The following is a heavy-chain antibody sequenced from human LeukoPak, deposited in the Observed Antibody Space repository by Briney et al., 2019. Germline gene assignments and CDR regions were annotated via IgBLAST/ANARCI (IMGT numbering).Heavy chain of an antibody. Sequence: KPSETLSLTCTVSGGSISSYYWSWIRQPPGKGLEWIGYIYYSGSTNYNPSLKSRVTISVDTSKNQFSLKLSSVTAADTAVYYCARGHKSSSSPRFDPWGQGTLVTVSS. D-gene: IGHD6-6*01. CDR3: ARGHKSSSSPRFDP. CDR2: IYYSGST. CDR1: GGSISSYY. V-gene: IGHV4-59*01. J-gene: IGHJ5*02.